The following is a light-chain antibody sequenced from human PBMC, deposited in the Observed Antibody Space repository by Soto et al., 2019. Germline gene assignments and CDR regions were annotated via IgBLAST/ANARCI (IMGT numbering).Light chain of an antibody. J-gene: IGKJ5*01. CDR2: GAS. CDR3: QQYGSSPPIT. V-gene: IGKV3D-15*01. CDR1: QSVSSN. Sequence: EIVMTQSPGTLSVSPGERATLSCGASQSVSSNLAWYQQKPGQAPRLLIYGASTRATGIPARFSGSGSGTEFTLTVSSLQSEDFAVYYCQQYGSSPPITFGQGTRLEIK.